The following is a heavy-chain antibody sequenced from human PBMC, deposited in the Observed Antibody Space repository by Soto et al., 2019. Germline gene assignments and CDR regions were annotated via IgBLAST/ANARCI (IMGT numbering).Heavy chain of an antibody. CDR1: GDSLSSDKW. V-gene: IGHV4-4*02. CDR3: AAVPLTFGVVSGRFDP. J-gene: IGHJ5*02. D-gene: IGHD3-3*01. Sequence: QVHLQEWGPRLVRPSGTLVLTCAVSGDSLSSDKWWTWVRQPPGKGLEWIGEISHRGSTNYSPSFKSRLSLSVDTTKTQFSLRLTSVTAADTAVYYCAAVPLTFGVVSGRFDPWGQGIKVTVSS. CDR2: ISHRGST.